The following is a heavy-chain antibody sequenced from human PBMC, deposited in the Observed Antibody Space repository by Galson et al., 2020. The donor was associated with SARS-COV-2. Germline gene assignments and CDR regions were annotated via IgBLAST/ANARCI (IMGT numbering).Heavy chain of an antibody. J-gene: IGHJ3*02. D-gene: IGHD6-6*01. CDR2: ISYDGSNK. CDR1: GFTFSSYA. Sequence: GGSLRLSCAASGFTFSSYAMHWVRQAPGKGLEWVAVISYDGSNKYYADSVKGRFTISRDNSKNTLYLQMNSLRAEDTAVYYCAHPGPYSSSSIFAFDIWGQGTMVTVSS. V-gene: IGHV3-30*04. CDR3: AHPGPYSSSSIFAFDI.